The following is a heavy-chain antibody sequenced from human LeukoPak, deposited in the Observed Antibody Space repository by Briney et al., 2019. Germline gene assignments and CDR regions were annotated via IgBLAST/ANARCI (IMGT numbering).Heavy chain of an antibody. CDR3: AREGMLPGYDY. D-gene: IGHD1-14*01. CDR2: ISSGSSYI. V-gene: IGHV3-21*01. Sequence: GGSLRLSCAASGFTFSRYSMNWVRQAPGKGLEWVSSISSGSSYIYYADSVKGRFTISRDNAQNSLYLQMNSLRAEDTAVYYCAREGMLPGYDYWGQGTLVTVSS. J-gene: IGHJ4*02. CDR1: GFTFSRYS.